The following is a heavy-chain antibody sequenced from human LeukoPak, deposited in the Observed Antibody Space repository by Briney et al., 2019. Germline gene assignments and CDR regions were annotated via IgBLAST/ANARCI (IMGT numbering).Heavy chain of an antibody. J-gene: IGHJ4*02. CDR2: IYSNDDR. D-gene: IGHD1-26*01. CDR1: GFSLSTSGVG. CDR3: AHSVIVGSTLGYFDY. V-gene: IGHV2-5*01. Sequence: SGPTLVRPTQTLTLTCTFSGFSLSTSGVGVGWIRQPPAKALEWLALIYSNDDRRYSPSLKTRLTITKDTSKNQVVLTMTNMDPVDTATYSCAHSVIVGSTLGYFDYWGQGTLVTVSS.